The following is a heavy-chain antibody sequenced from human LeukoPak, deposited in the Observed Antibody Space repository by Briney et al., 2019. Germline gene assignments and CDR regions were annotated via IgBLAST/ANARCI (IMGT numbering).Heavy chain of an antibody. Sequence: SETLSLTCTVSGGSISSSSYYWGWIRQPPGRGLEWIGSIYYSGSTYYNPSLKSRVTLSVDTSKNQFSLKLSSVTAADTAVYYCARRLGYDFWSGYHPDNWFDPWGQGTLVTVSS. J-gene: IGHJ5*02. CDR1: GGSISSSSYY. CDR2: IYYSGST. D-gene: IGHD3-3*01. V-gene: IGHV4-39*01. CDR3: ARRLGYDFWSGYHPDNWFDP.